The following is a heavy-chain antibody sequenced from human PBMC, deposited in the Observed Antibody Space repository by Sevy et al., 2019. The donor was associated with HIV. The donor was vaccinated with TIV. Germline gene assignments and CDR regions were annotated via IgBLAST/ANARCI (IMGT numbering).Heavy chain of an antibody. Sequence: GSLRLSCAASGITFRRYSMNWVRQAPGKGLEWVSSISSSSSYIYYTDSVKGRFTISRDNAKNSLYLQMNSLRAEDTAVYYCVRDGGCSSTSCLLYFDYWGQGTLVSVSS. V-gene: IGHV3-21*01. D-gene: IGHD2-2*01. CDR2: ISSSSSYI. CDR3: VRDGGCSSTSCLLYFDY. J-gene: IGHJ4*02. CDR1: GITFRRYS.